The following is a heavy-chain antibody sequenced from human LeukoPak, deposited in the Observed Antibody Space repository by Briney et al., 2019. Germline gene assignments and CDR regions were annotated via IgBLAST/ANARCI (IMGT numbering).Heavy chain of an antibody. CDR3: AKRGVVIRGILVIGYHKEAYHYDF. CDR1: GISLGDYA. V-gene: IGHV3-23*01. Sequence: GGSLRLSCVVSGISLGDYAMTWVRQAPGKGLEWVSYISERGGSTTYADSVKGRFTISRDTSLNTLYLQMNNLRAEDTAVYFCAKRGVVIRGILVIGYHKEAYHYDFWGQGVLVTVSS. D-gene: IGHD3-10*01. J-gene: IGHJ4*02. CDR2: ISERGGST.